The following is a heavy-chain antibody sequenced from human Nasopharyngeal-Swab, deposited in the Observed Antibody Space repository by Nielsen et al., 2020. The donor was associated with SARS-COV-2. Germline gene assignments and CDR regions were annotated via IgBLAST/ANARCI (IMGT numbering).Heavy chain of an antibody. CDR3: AKDRGGRSLDS. D-gene: IGHD3-16*01. V-gene: IGHV3-30-3*02. Sequence: GGSLRLSCSASGFNFTSYAIHCVRQPPGKGLEWVAVVSYDGTNTFYADSVKGRFAISRDNSKSTVSLRMNSLRSEDTAVYYCAKDRGGRSLDSWGQGTLVTVS. CDR1: GFNFTSYA. CDR2: VSYDGTNT. J-gene: IGHJ4*02.